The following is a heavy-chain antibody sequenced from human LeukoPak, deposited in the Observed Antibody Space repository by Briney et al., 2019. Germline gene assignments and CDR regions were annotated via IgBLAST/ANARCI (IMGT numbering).Heavy chain of an antibody. CDR3: ARDSLNFWGKGYYFDY. D-gene: IGHD3-16*01. CDR1: GYTFTGYY. Sequence: ASVKVSCKASGYTFTGYYMHWVRQAPRQGLEWMGWINPNSGGTNYAQKFQGRVTMTRDTSISTAYMELSRLRSDDTAVYYCARDSLNFWGKGYYFDYWGQGTLVTVSS. J-gene: IGHJ4*02. CDR2: INPNSGGT. V-gene: IGHV1-2*02.